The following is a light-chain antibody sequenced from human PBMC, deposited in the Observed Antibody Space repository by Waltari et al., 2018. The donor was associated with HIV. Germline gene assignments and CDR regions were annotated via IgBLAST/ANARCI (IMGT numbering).Light chain of an antibody. CDR2: EVS. J-gene: IGLJ1*01. CDR1: SRDVGGYHY. CDR3: SSYTSSSTKV. Sequence: QSALTQPASVSGSPGQSITISSTGTSRDVGGYHYVSWYQQHPGKAPKLMIYEVSTRPSGVSNRCSGAKSGNTASLTISGLQAEDEADYYCSSYTSSSTKVFGTGTKVTVL. V-gene: IGLV2-14*01.